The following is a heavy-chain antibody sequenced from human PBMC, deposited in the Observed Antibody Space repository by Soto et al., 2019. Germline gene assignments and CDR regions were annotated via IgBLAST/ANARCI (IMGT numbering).Heavy chain of an antibody. CDR3: ARPRYCSSTSCWNWFDP. V-gene: IGHV4-34*01. D-gene: IGHD2-2*01. Sequence: KPSETLSLTCAVYGGSFSGYYWSWIRQPPGKGLEWIGEINHSGSTNYNPSLKSRVTISVDTSKNQFSLKLSSVTAADTAVYYCARPRYCSSTSCWNWFDPWGQGTLVTVSS. CDR2: INHSGST. CDR1: GGSFSGYY. J-gene: IGHJ5*02.